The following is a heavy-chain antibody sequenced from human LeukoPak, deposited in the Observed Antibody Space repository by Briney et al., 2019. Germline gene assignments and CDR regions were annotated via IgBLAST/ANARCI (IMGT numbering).Heavy chain of an antibody. J-gene: IGHJ4*02. CDR3: ARGGYSGYDF. CDR2: IKQDGSEE. Sequence: GGSLRLSCAVSGVNFSSYWMSWVRQAPGKGLEWVANIKQDGSEEYYVDSVKGRFTISTDNAKNSLYLQMNSLRAEDTAVYYCARGGYSGYDFGGQGTLVTVSS. D-gene: IGHD5-12*01. V-gene: IGHV3-7*04. CDR1: GVNFSSYW.